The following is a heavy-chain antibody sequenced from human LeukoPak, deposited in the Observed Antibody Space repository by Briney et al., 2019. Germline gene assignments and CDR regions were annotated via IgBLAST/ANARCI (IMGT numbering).Heavy chain of an antibody. J-gene: IGHJ4*02. CDR2: ISYDGSNK. Sequence: GGSLRPSCAASGFTFSSYAMHWVRQAPGKGLEWVAVISYDGSNKYYADSVKGRFTISRDNSKNTLYLQMNSLRAEDTAVYYCARVEAPFLPYWSFDYWGQGALVTVSS. D-gene: IGHD3-3*01. V-gene: IGHV3-30-3*01. CDR1: GFTFSSYA. CDR3: ARVEAPFLPYWSFDY.